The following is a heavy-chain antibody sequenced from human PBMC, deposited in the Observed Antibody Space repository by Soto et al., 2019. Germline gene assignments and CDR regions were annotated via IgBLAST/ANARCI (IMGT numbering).Heavy chain of an antibody. Sequence: QVQLVESGGGVVQPGRSLRLSCAASGFTFSSYGMHWVRQAPGKGLEWVAVISYDGSNKYYADSVKGRFTISRDNSKNTLYLQMNSLRAEDTAVYYCAKDSAGSYYDSSGYYGYFQHWGQGTLVTVSS. J-gene: IGHJ1*01. CDR2: ISYDGSNK. V-gene: IGHV3-30*18. CDR1: GFTFSSYG. CDR3: AKDSAGSYYDSSGYYGYFQH. D-gene: IGHD3-22*01.